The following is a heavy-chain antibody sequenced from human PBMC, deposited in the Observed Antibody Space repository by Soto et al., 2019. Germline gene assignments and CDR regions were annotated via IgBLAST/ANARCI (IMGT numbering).Heavy chain of an antibody. CDR1: GYSISSGYY. V-gene: IGHV4-38-2*01. CDR3: ASSIMITFGGVIANPPPGFDY. J-gene: IGHJ4*02. CDR2: IYHSGST. Sequence: SETLSLTCAVSGYSISSGYYWGWIRQPPGKGLEWIGSIYHSGSTYYNPSLKSRVTISVDTSKNQFSLKLSSVTAADTAVYYCASSIMITFGGVIANPPPGFDYWGQGTLVTVSS. D-gene: IGHD3-16*02.